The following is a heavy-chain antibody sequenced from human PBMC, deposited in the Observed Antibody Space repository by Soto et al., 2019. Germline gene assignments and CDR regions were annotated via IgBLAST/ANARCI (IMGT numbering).Heavy chain of an antibody. J-gene: IGHJ4*02. CDR3: TRPEDPYRYPEAFDS. CDR2: IRTKPNNYAT. V-gene: IGHV3-73*02. D-gene: IGHD3-16*02. CDR1: GFSFSGTA. Sequence: DVQLVESGGGLVQPGGSLKLSCATSGFSFSGTAMHWVRHTSGKGLEWVGRIRTKPNNYATTYAASVTGRFTISRDDSKNTVYLQMTSLKTEDTAGYYCTRPEDPYRYPEAFDSWGQGALVTVSS.